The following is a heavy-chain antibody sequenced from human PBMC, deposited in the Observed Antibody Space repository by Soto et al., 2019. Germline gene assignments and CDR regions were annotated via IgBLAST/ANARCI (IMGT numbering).Heavy chain of an antibody. CDR2: IYPGDSDT. CDR3: ARNLNYDHYYYAMDI. J-gene: IGHJ6*02. V-gene: IGHV5-51*01. D-gene: IGHD3-3*01. Sequence: GESLKIFCKGSGYSFTSYWIGWVRQMPGKGLEWMGIIYPGDSDTHYSPSFQGHVTISADKSISTAYLQWSSLRASDTAIYYCARNLNYDHYYYAMDIWGQGTTVTVSS. CDR1: GYSFTSYW.